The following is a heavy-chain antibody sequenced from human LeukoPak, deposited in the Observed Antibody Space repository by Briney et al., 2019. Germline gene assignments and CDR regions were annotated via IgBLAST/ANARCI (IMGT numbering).Heavy chain of an antibody. CDR2: ISSSGGYI. CDR1: GFNIKTYS. CDR3: ARLRDTVTSASDY. D-gene: IGHD4-17*01. Sequence: GGSLRLSCAASGFNIKTYSMTWVRQAPGKGLEWVSTISSSGGYIYYADSVKGRFAISRDTAKNSLYVQMTSLRVEDTAVYNCARLRDTVTSASDYWGQGTLVTVAS. V-gene: IGHV3-21*06. J-gene: IGHJ4*02.